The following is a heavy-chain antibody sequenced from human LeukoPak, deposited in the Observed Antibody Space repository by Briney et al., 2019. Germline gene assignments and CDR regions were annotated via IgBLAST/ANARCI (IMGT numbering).Heavy chain of an antibody. Sequence: ASVKVSCKASGYTFTSYGISWVRQAPGQGLEWMGWISAYNGNTNYAQKLQGRVTMTTDTSTSTAYMELRSLRSDDTAVYYCARDFSLDRNTKYCSGGSCYSVPFHYWGQGTLVTVSS. CDR2: ISAYNGNT. J-gene: IGHJ4*02. CDR1: GYTFTSYG. CDR3: ARDFSLDRNTKYCSGGSCYSVPFHY. D-gene: IGHD2-15*01. V-gene: IGHV1-18*01.